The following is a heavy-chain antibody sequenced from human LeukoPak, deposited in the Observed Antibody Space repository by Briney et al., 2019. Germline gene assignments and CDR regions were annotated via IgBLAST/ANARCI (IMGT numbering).Heavy chain of an antibody. V-gene: IGHV3-23*01. D-gene: IGHD6-13*01. CDR3: ARDRIAALYNWFDP. CDR2: ISGSGGST. Sequence: GGSLRLSCAAYGFTFSSYAMSWVRQAPGKGLEWVSAISGSGGSTYYADSVKGRFTISRDNSKNTLYLQMNSLRAEDTAVYYCARDRIAALYNWFDPWGQGTLVTVSS. J-gene: IGHJ5*02. CDR1: GFTFSSYA.